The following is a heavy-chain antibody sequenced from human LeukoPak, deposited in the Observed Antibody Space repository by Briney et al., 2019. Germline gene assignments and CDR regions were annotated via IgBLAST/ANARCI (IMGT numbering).Heavy chain of an antibody. CDR1: GFTFSSYS. J-gene: IGHJ6*03. CDR2: ISSSSSYI. CDR3: ARDSNSGPYYDFWSGYYSYYYYYMDV. Sequence: GGSLRLSCAASGFTFSSYSMNWVRQAPGKGLEWVSSISSSSSYIYYADSVKGRFTISRDNAKNSLYLQMNSLRAEDTAVYYCARDSNSGPYYDFWSGYYSYYYYYMDVWGKGTTVTVSS. V-gene: IGHV3-21*01. D-gene: IGHD3-3*01.